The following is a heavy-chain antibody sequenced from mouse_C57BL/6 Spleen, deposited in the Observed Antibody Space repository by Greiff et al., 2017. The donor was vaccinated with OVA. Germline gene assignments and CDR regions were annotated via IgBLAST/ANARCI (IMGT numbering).Heavy chain of an antibody. CDR1: GYTFTEYT. V-gene: IGHV1-62-2*01. D-gene: IGHD3-2*02. CDR3: ARHEDGAAQENYAMDY. Sequence: VQRVESGAELVKPGASVKLSCKASGYTFTEYTIHWVKQRSGQGLEWIGWFYPGSGSIKYNEKFKDKATLTADKSSSTVYMELSRLTSEDSAVYFCARHEDGAAQENYAMDYWGQGTSVTVSS. J-gene: IGHJ4*01. CDR2: FYPGSGSI.